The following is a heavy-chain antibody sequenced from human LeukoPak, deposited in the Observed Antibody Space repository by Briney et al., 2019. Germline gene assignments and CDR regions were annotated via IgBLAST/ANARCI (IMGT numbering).Heavy chain of an antibody. CDR3: ANGIAVAGLTEVYYYYGMDV. D-gene: IGHD6-19*01. J-gene: IGHJ6*02. CDR2: ISGSGGST. CDR1: GFTFSSYA. Sequence: QPGGSLRLSCAASGFTFSSYAMSWVRQAPGKGLEWVSAISGSGGSTYYADSVKGRSTISRDNSKNTLYLQMNSLRAEDTAVYYCANGIAVAGLTEVYYYYGMDVWGQGTTVTVSS. V-gene: IGHV3-23*01.